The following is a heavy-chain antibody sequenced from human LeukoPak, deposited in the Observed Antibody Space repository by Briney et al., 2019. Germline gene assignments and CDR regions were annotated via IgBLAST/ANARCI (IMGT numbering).Heavy chain of an antibody. Sequence: PGGSLRLSCAASGFTFSSTWMSWVRQAPGKGLEWVANIKQDGSEKNYVDSVKGRFTISRDNAKNSLYLQMNSLRAEDTSVYYCARYSSVGDLGQGILVTVSS. CDR2: IKQDGSEK. CDR1: GFTFSSTW. D-gene: IGHD2-15*01. V-gene: IGHV3-7*01. CDR3: ARYSSVGD. J-gene: IGHJ4*02.